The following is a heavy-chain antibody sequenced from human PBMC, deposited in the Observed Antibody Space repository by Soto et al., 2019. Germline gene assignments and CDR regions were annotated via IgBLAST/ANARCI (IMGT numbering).Heavy chain of an antibody. CDR1: GYIITNYA. CDR2: INAGDGNT. V-gene: IGHV1-3*01. J-gene: IGHJ4*02. CDR3: VRDGAVAGNINFDF. D-gene: IGHD6-19*01. Sequence: ASVKVSCKASGYIITNYAVHWVRQAPGQRLEWMGWINAGDGNTKYSRNFQGRVTFTRDTSASTAYMELSSLRSEDTAVYYCVRDGAVAGNINFDFWGQGTLVTVSS.